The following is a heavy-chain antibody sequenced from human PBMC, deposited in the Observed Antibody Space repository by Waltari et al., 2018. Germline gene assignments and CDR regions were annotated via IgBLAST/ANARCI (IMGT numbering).Heavy chain of an antibody. V-gene: IGHV1-46*01. D-gene: IGHD6-19*01. CDR2: INPRGGTT. Sequence: QVQLVQSGAEVKKPGASVKVSCMASGNTFTSYYVHWVRQAPGQGLEWMGLINPRGGTTTYAQQFQGRVTMTGDTSTSRVYMELSSLRSEDTAVYYCAIYSSGWYPWGQGTLVTVSS. CDR1: GNTFTSYY. J-gene: IGHJ5*02. CDR3: AIYSSGWYP.